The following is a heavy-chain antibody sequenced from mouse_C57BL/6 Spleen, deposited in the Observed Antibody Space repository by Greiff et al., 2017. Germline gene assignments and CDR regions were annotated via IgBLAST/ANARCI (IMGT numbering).Heavy chain of an antibody. V-gene: IGHV6-3*01. Sequence: EVKLVESGGGLVQPGGSMKLSCVASGFTFSNYWMNWVRQSPEKGLEWVAQISLNSDTYATHYAASVKGRFTISRDDSRSSVYLQMNNLRAEDTGMYYCTAEIYDGYYGNAMDDWGQGTSVTVSS. J-gene: IGHJ4*01. D-gene: IGHD2-3*01. CDR2: ISLNSDTYAT. CDR3: TAEIYDGYYGNAMDD. CDR1: GFTFSNYW.